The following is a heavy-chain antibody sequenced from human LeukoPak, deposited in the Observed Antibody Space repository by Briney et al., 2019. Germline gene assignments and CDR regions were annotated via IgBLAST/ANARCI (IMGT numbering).Heavy chain of an antibody. CDR2: IVVGSGNT. V-gene: IGHV1-58*01. CDR3: AAEGRPAVVTFRKGAVDL. CDR1: GFTFTSSA. Sequence: SVKGSCKASGFTFTSSAVQWVRQARGHHVEWIGWIVVGSGNTHYAQKFQERITITRDMSTSKVYMELSSLRSEDKAVYYCAAEGRPAVVTFRKGAVDLWGQGTMVTVSS. D-gene: IGHD4-23*01. J-gene: IGHJ3*01.